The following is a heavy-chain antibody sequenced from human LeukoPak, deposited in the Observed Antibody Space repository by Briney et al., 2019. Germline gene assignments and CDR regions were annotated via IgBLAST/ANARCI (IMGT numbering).Heavy chain of an antibody. CDR1: GFTFCDYH. D-gene: IGHD3-10*01. J-gene: IGHJ4*02. Sequence: GGSLRLSCAASGFTFCDYHKSWLRQAPGKGPECVSYISSSSSYTNYADSVKVRFTISSDNAKNLLYLQITSLSPEDTAVYYCARDREGIRRGAYYFDYWGPGTLVTVSS. CDR3: ARDREGIRRGAYYFDY. V-gene: IGHV3-11*05. CDR2: ISSSSSYT.